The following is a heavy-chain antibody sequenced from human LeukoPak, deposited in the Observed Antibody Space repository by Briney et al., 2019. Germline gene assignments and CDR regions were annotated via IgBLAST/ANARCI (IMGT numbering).Heavy chain of an antibody. Sequence: ASVKVSCKASGYTFTSYGISWVRQAPGQGLEWMGWISAYNGNTNYAQKLQGRVTMTTDTSTSTAYMELRSLRSDDTAVYYCARDPGYYDFWSGSPFDYWGQGTLVTVSS. J-gene: IGHJ4*02. D-gene: IGHD3-3*01. CDR2: ISAYNGNT. CDR3: ARDPGYYDFWSGSPFDY. V-gene: IGHV1-18*01. CDR1: GYTFTSYG.